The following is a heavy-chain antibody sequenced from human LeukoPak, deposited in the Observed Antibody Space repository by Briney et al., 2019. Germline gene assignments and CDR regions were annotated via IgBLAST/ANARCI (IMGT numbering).Heavy chain of an antibody. CDR3: AKNRCPLYSYGFFDY. Sequence: GGTLRLSCAASGFTFSSYAMSWVRQAPGKGLEWVSAISGSGGSTYYADSVKGRFTISRDNSRNTLYLQMNSLRAEDTAVYYCAKNRCPLYSYGFFDYWGQGTLVTVAS. CDR2: ISGSGGST. CDR1: GFTFSSYA. V-gene: IGHV3-23*01. D-gene: IGHD5-18*01. J-gene: IGHJ4*02.